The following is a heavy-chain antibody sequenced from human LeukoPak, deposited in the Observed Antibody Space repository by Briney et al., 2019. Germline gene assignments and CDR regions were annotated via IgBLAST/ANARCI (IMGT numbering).Heavy chain of an antibody. CDR2: INPNSGGT. CDR3: ARDAATITAAYYYYYMDV. J-gene: IGHJ6*03. Sequence: PRASVKVSCKASGYTFTGYYMHWVRQAPGQGLEWMGWINPNSGGTNYAQKFQGRVTMTRDTSISTAYMELSRLRSDDTAVYYCARDAATITAAYYYYYMDVWGKGTTVTVSS. CDR1: GYTFTGYY. V-gene: IGHV1-2*02. D-gene: IGHD5-12*01.